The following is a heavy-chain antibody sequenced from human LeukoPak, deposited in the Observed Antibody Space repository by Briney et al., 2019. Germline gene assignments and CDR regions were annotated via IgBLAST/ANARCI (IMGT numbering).Heavy chain of an antibody. Sequence: GGSLRLSCAASGFTFSSYSMTWVRQAPGKGLEWVSYISSSSSTIYYADSVKGRFTISRDNAKNSLYLQMNSLRAEDTAVYYCARDTRGAVVPAYYYYMDVWGKGTTVTVSS. CDR3: ARDTRGAVVPAYYYYMDV. V-gene: IGHV3-48*04. CDR2: ISSSSSTI. D-gene: IGHD2-2*01. CDR1: GFTFSSYS. J-gene: IGHJ6*03.